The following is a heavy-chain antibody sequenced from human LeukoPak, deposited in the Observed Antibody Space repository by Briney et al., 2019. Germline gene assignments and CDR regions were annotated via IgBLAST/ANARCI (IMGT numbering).Heavy chain of an antibody. CDR1: GGSISSYY. CDR3: ARGGGLWFGELLPYYFDY. V-gene: IGHV4-59*01. Sequence: PSETLSLTCTVSGGSISSYYWSWIRQPPGKGLEWIGYIYYSGSTNYNPSLKSRVTISVHTSKNQSSLKLSSVTAADTAVYYCARGGGLWFGELLPYYFDYWGQGTLVTVSS. J-gene: IGHJ4*02. D-gene: IGHD3-10*01. CDR2: IYYSGST.